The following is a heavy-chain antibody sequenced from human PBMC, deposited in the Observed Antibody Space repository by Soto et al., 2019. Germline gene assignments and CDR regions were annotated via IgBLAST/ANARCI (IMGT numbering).Heavy chain of an antibody. V-gene: IGHV1-69*01. CDR2: IIPIFGTA. CDR3: ARGAVYNWNFPGYYFDY. J-gene: IGHJ4*02. D-gene: IGHD1-7*01. Sequence: QVQLVQSGAEVKKPGSSVKVSCKASGGTFSSYAISWVRQAPGQGLEWMGGIIPIFGTANYAQKFQGRVTITADESTSTAYMELSSLRSEDTAVYYCARGAVYNWNFPGYYFDYWGQGTLVTVSS. CDR1: GGTFSSYA.